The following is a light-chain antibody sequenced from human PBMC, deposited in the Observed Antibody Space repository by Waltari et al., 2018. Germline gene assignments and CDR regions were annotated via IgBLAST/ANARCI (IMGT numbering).Light chain of an antibody. CDR2: EVT. CDR1: SSDVGASNY. Sequence: SALPQPPSASGSPGPSVSTSCTGTSSDVGASNYLSWYQQHPGKAPRLLIYEVTKRPSGVPDRFSGSKSGNTASLTVSGLQTEDEADYYCCSYTDRSTMVFGAGTKLTVL. CDR3: CSYTDRSTMV. J-gene: IGLJ3*02. V-gene: IGLV2-8*01.